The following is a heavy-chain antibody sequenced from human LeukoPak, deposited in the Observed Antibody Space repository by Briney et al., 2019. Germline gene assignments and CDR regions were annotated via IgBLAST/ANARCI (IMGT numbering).Heavy chain of an antibody. CDR2: INPNSGGT. Sequence: ASVTVSCKASGYTFTGYYMHWVRQAPGQGLEWMGWINPNSGGTNYAQKFQGRVAMTRDTSISTAYMELRRLRSDDTAVYYCARDLPGLLRFQHWGQGTPVTVSS. CDR3: ARDLPGLLRFQH. V-gene: IGHV1-2*02. CDR1: GYTFTGYY. J-gene: IGHJ1*01. D-gene: IGHD2-21*02.